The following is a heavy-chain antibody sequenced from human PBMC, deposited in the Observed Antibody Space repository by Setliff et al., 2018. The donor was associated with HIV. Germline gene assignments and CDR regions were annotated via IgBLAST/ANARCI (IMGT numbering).Heavy chain of an antibody. D-gene: IGHD3-16*02. CDR3: ARDRGDRDRDYWYFDL. J-gene: IGHJ2*01. V-gene: IGHV4-4*07. CDR1: GGSISSYY. CDR2: INTSGST. Sequence: SETLSLTCTVSGGSISSYYWSWIRQPAGKGLEWIGRINTSGSTNYNPSLKSRVTMSVDTSKNQFSLKLSSVTAADTAVYYCARDRGDRDRDYWYFDLWGRGTLVTVSS.